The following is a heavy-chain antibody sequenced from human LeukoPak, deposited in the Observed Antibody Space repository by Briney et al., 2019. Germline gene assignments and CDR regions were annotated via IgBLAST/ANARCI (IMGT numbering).Heavy chain of an antibody. Sequence: GASVKVSCKASGGTFSSYAISWVRQAPGQGLEWMGGIIPIFGTANYAQKFQGRVTITTDESTSTAYMELSSLRSEDTAVYYCAAGRALGYCSRPSCLGLDYWGQGPLVTVSS. V-gene: IGHV1-69*05. CDR3: AAGRALGYCSRPSCLGLDY. CDR2: IIPIFGTA. D-gene: IGHD2-2*01. J-gene: IGHJ4*02. CDR1: GGTFSSYA.